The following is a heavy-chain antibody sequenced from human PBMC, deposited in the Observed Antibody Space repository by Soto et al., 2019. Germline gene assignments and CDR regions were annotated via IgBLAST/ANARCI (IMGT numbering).Heavy chain of an antibody. V-gene: IGHV3-21*01. CDR3: ARGGNYGDTFDY. J-gene: IGHJ4*02. CDR1: GFTFSSYS. D-gene: IGHD4-17*01. CDR2: ISSSSSYI. Sequence: GGSLRLSCAASGFTFSSYSMNWVRQAPGKGLEWVSSISSSSSYIYYADSVKGRFTISRDNAKNSLYLQMNSLRAEDTAVYYCARGGNYGDTFDYWGQGTMFTVSS.